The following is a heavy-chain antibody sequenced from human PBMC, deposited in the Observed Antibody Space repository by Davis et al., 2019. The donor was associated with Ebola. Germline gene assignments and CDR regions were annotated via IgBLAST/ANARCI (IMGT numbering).Heavy chain of an antibody. D-gene: IGHD6-19*01. Sequence: ASVKVSCKASGYTFTSYGISWVRQAPGQGLEWMGWISAYNGNTNYAQKLQGRVTMTTDTSTSTAYMELSRLRSDDTAVYYCARDGRIAVAGVYFDYWGQGTLVTVSS. CDR3: ARDGRIAVAGVYFDY. V-gene: IGHV1-18*01. J-gene: IGHJ4*02. CDR2: ISAYNGNT. CDR1: GYTFTSYG.